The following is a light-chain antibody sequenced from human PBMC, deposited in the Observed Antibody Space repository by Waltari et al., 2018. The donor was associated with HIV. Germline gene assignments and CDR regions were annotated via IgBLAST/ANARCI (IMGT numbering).Light chain of an antibody. CDR1: SLRSYY. Sequence: SSELTQDPAVSVALGQTVRIPCQGNSLRSYYASWYQQKPGQAPLLVIYGKNTRPSGIPDRFSASSSGTTASLTISGAQAEDEADYYCNSRDTSGNHQVFGGGTTLTVL. J-gene: IGLJ2*01. V-gene: IGLV3-19*01. CDR2: GKN. CDR3: NSRDTSGNHQV.